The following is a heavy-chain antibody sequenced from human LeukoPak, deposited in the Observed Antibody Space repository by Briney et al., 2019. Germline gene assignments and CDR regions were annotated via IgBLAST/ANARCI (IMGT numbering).Heavy chain of an antibody. CDR2: INHSGST. CDR3: ARVRSGWYRPFDY. Sequence: PETLSLTCAVYGGSFSGYYWSWIRQPPGKGLEWIGEINHSGSTNYNPSLKSRVTISVDTSKNQFSLKLSSVTAADAAVYYCARVRSGWYRPFDYWGQGTLVTVSS. D-gene: IGHD6-19*01. CDR1: GGSFSGYY. J-gene: IGHJ4*02. V-gene: IGHV4-34*01.